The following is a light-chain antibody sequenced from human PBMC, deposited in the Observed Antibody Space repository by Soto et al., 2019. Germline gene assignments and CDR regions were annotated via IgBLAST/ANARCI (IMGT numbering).Light chain of an antibody. V-gene: IGLV1-40*01. J-gene: IGLJ3*02. Sequence: QSVLTQPPSVSGAAGQRVTISCTGSSSNIGAGYDVHWYQQLPGTAPKLLIYGNSNRPSGVPDRFSGSKSGTSASLAITGLQAEDEADYYCQSYDSSLSVSGVFGGGTKVTVL. CDR2: GNS. CDR3: QSYDSSLSVSGV. CDR1: SSNIGAGYD.